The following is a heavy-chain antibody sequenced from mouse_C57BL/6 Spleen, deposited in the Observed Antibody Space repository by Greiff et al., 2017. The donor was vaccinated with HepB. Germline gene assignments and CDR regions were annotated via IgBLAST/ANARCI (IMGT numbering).Heavy chain of an antibody. Sequence: VKLQQPGAELVKPGASVKLSCKASGYTFTSYWMQWVKQRPGQGLEWIGEIDPSDSYTNYNQKFKGKATLTVDTSSSTAYMQLSSLTSEDSAVYYCARGGPYYFDYWGQGTTLTVSS. V-gene: IGHV1-50*01. D-gene: IGHD1-1*02. CDR2: IDPSDSYT. J-gene: IGHJ2*01. CDR1: GYTFTSYW. CDR3: ARGGPYYFDY.